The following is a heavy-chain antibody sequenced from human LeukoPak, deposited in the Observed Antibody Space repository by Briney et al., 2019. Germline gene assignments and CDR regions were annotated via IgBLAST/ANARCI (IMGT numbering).Heavy chain of an antibody. D-gene: IGHD6-19*01. CDR2: ISSSSSYI. CDR1: GFTFSRYS. Sequence: PGGSLRLSCAASGFTFSRYSTNWVRQAPGKGLEWVSSISSSSSYIYYADSVKGRFTISRDDAKNSLYLQMNSLRAGDTAVYYCVREGPSSYSSAWNDWYFDLWGRGTLVTVSS. J-gene: IGHJ2*01. CDR3: VREGPSSYSSAWNDWYFDL. V-gene: IGHV3-21*01.